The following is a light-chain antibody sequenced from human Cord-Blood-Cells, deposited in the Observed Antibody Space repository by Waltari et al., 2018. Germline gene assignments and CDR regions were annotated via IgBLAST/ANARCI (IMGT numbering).Light chain of an antibody. J-gene: IGLJ3*02. CDR2: GNN. V-gene: IGLV1-47*01. CDR3: AAWDDSLSGWV. Sequence: QSVLTHPPSASGTPGPRVTTPCSGSSSNSRSNYVYWYQQLPGTAPKLLIYGNNQRPSGVPDRFSGSKSGTSASLAISGLRSEDEADYYCAAWDDSLSGWVFGGGTKLTVL. CDR1: SSNSRSNY.